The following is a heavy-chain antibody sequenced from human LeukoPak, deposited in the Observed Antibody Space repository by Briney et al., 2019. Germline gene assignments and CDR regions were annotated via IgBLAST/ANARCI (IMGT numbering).Heavy chain of an antibody. CDR3: ARMNGGDFDY. CDR1: GFTFSSYS. V-gene: IGHV3-21*01. J-gene: IGHJ4*02. Sequence: GGSLRLSCAASGFTFSSYSMNWVRQAPGKGLEWISSISSSSSYIYYADSVKGRFTISRDNAKNSLYLQMNSLRAEDTAVYYCARMNGGDFDYWGQGTLVTVSS. D-gene: IGHD3-16*01. CDR2: ISSSSSYI.